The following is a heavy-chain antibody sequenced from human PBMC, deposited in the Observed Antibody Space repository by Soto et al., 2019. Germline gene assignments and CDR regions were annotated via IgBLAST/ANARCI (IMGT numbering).Heavy chain of an antibody. CDR1: GFTFSSYG. Sequence: QVQLVESGGGVVQPGRSLRLSCAASGFTFSSYGMHWVRQAPGKGLEWVAVISYDGSNKYYADSVKGRFTISRDNSKNTLYLQMNSLRAEDTAVYYCAKSAITMVRGPFDYWGQGTLVTVSS. CDR3: AKSAITMVRGPFDY. CDR2: ISYDGSNK. D-gene: IGHD3-10*01. J-gene: IGHJ4*02. V-gene: IGHV3-30*18.